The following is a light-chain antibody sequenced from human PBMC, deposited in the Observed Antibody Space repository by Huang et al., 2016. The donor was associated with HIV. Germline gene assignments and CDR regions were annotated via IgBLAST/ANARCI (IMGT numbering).Light chain of an antibody. J-gene: IGKJ2*01. CDR1: QSVRSN. CDR2: GAS. V-gene: IGKV3-15*01. CDR3: QQYKNWPPYT. Sequence: EVVMTQSPATLSVSPGERATLSCRASQSVRSNLAWYQQKPGQAPRLRIYGASTRATDTPGRFSGSGSGTEFTLTISSLESEDFAVYYCQQYKNWPPYTFGQGTKLDIK.